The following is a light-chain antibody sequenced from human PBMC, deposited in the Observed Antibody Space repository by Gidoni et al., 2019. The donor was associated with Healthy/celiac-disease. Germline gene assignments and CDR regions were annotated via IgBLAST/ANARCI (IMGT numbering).Light chain of an antibody. CDR3: QQLNSYPYT. CDR1: QGISSY. CDR2: AAS. Sequence: DIQFTQSPSFLSASVGDRVTITCRDSQGISSYLAWYQQKPGKAPKLLIYAASTLQSGVPSRFSGSGYGTEFTLTISSLQPEDFATYYCQQLNSYPYTFGQGTKLEIK. V-gene: IGKV1-9*01. J-gene: IGKJ2*01.